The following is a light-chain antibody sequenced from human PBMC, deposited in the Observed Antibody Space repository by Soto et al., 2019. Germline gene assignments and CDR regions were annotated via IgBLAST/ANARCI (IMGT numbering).Light chain of an antibody. CDR1: SGHSNYA. CDR3: QTWGTGLYVV. V-gene: IGLV4-69*01. Sequence: SASLGASVKLTCTLSSGHSNYAIAWHQQQPEKGPRYLMKLNSDGSHSKGDGIPDRFSGSSSGAERYLTISSLQSEDEADYYCQTWGTGLYVVFGGGTKLTVL. CDR2: LNSDGSH. J-gene: IGLJ2*01.